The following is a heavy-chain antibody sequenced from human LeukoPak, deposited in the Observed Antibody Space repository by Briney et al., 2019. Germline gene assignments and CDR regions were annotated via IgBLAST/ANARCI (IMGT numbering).Heavy chain of an antibody. D-gene: IGHD5-12*01. CDR1: GYTFTSYD. CDR3: ARGYSDTSGPYGSWFDP. V-gene: IGHV1-8*01. CDR2: MNPNSGNT. Sequence: ASVKVSCKASGYTFTSYDINWVRQATGQGLEWMGWMNPNSGNTGYAQKFQGRVTMTRDMSTSTVYMELSSLRSEDTAVYYCARGYSDTSGPYGSWFDPWGQGTLVTVSS. J-gene: IGHJ5*02.